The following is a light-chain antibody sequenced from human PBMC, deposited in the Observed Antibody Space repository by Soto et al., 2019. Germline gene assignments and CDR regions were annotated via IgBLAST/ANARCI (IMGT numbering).Light chain of an antibody. V-gene: IGLV1-40*01. Sequence: QSALTQPPSVSGAPGQTVTISCTGSSSNIGAGYDVHWYQQLPGTAPRLLIYGNSNRPSGVPDRFSGSKSGTSASLAITGLQAEDEADYYCQSYDSSLSGSYVFGPGTKVTVL. CDR2: GNS. J-gene: IGLJ1*01. CDR1: SSNIGAGYD. CDR3: QSYDSSLSGSYV.